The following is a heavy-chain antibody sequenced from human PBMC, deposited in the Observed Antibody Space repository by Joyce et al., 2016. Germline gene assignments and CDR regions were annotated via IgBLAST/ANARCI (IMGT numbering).Heavy chain of an antibody. Sequence: QVQLQESGPGLVKPSQTLSLTCTVSGGSISGGSFFWSWIRQPAGKGLEWIGRVYTSGSTDYNPSLKSRVTISLDTSKNQFSLRLSSMTAADTAVYYCARETSYSNWFDPWGQGTLVTVSS. CDR1: GGSISGGSFF. J-gene: IGHJ5*02. CDR3: ARETSYSNWFDP. V-gene: IGHV4-61*02. D-gene: IGHD2-15*01. CDR2: VYTSGST.